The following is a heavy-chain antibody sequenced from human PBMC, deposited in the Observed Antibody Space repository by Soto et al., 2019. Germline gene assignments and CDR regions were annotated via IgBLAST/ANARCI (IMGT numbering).Heavy chain of an antibody. D-gene: IGHD3-16*01. V-gene: IGHV4-59*01. J-gene: IGHJ4*02. CDR3: ARGWGEAFDY. CDR1: GGKISSSC. Sequence: GGKISSSCWSRIRQPPGKGLEWIGYIYYSGSTNYNPSLKSRVTISVDTSKNQFSLKLSSVTAADTAVYYCARGWGEAFDYWGQGTLVTVSS. CDR2: IYYSGST.